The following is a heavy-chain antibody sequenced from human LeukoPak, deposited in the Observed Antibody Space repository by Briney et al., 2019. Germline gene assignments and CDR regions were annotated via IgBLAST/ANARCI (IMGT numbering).Heavy chain of an antibody. CDR3: VRGSGGYDPLDFDS. CDR2: ISSSSTSM. CDR1: GFIFSGYS. D-gene: IGHD5-12*01. V-gene: IGHV3-48*04. J-gene: IGHJ4*02. Sequence: PGGSLRLSCAASGFIFSGYSMNWVRQAPGKGLEWISYISSSSTSMYYKDSVKGRFTISRDNPKKSLYLQMNTLRVDDTAVYYCVRGSGGYDPLDFDSWGQGTLVSVPS.